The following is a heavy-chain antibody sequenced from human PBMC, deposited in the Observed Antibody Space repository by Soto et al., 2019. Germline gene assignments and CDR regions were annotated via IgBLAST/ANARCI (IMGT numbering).Heavy chain of an antibody. V-gene: IGHV3-48*03. J-gene: IGHJ6*02. CDR2: ISGGGSIM. CDR3: ARRGLESYGVGTYYKTYGMDV. Sequence: GGSLRLSCAASGFTFSSYEINWVRQAPGKGLEWVSCISGGGSIMHYADSVKGRFTISRDNAKNSLYLQMNSLRAEDTAVYYCARRGLESYGVGTYYKTYGMDVWGQGTTVTVSS. D-gene: IGHD3-10*01. CDR1: GFTFSSYE.